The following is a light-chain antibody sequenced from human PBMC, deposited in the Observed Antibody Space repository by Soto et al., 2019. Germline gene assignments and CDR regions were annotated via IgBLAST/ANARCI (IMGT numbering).Light chain of an antibody. CDR2: GNT. Sequence: QAVVTQPPSVSGAPGQRVTISCTWSSSNIGAGYDVHWYQQLPGRAPKLLIYGNTNRPSGVPDRFSGSKSGTSASLAITGLQAEDEADYYCLSFDSSLSVVFGGGTKLTVL. CDR1: SSNIGAGYD. CDR3: LSFDSSLSVV. V-gene: IGLV1-40*01. J-gene: IGLJ2*01.